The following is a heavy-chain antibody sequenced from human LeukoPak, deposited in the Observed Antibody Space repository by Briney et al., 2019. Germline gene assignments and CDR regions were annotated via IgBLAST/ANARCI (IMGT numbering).Heavy chain of an antibody. D-gene: IGHD3-10*01. Sequence: SETLSLTCAVYGGSFSGYYWSWIRQPPGKGLEWIGYISYIGTTYYNPSLKSRITISLDTSKNQFSLILSSVTAADTAVYFCARGSRAGLDVWGQGTTVTVSS. CDR1: GGSFSGYY. V-gene: IGHV4-59*01. J-gene: IGHJ6*02. CDR2: ISYIGTT. CDR3: ARGSRAGLDV.